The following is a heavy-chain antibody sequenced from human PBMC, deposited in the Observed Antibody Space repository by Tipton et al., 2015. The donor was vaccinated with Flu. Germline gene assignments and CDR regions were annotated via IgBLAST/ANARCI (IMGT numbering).Heavy chain of an antibody. CDR3: AFQTRATPEYSASGFYYYGFDV. Sequence: TLSLTCNVSGGSISTYYWGWIRQTPGKGLEWIGNTYYSGRNDYNPSLASRVRMSVDTSKNQFSLRLRSVTAADSAVYFCAFQTRATPEYSASGFYYYGFDVWGQGTTVTVSS. V-gene: IGHV4-59*08. CDR1: GGSISTYY. D-gene: IGHD5-12*01. J-gene: IGHJ6*02. CDR2: TYYSGRN.